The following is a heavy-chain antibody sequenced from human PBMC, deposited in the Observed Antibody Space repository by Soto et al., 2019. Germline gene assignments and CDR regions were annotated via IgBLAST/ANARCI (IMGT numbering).Heavy chain of an antibody. CDR1: GGSLSSGGYY. CDR3: ARVFAGSFDY. J-gene: IGHJ4*02. V-gene: IGHV4-31*03. Sequence: QVQLQESGPGLVKPSQTLSLTCTVSGGSLSSGGYYWSWLRQLTGKGLEWIGYIYYTGKTYYNPALKSRLAMSVDTSKNQFSLKLSSVTAADSALYYCARVFAGSFDYWGQGTLVTVSS. CDR2: IYYTGKT. D-gene: IGHD2-21*01.